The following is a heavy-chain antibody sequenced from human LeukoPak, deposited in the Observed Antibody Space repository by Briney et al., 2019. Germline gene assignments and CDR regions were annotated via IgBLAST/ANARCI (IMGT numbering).Heavy chain of an antibody. CDR1: GFTFSNAW. Sequence: GGSLRLSCAASGFTFSNAWMNWVRQAPGKGLEWVGRIKSKTDGGTTDYAAPVKGRFTISRDDSKNTLYLQMNSLNTEDTAVYYCTTNRQVYDFWSGYYIPYYFDYWGQGTLVTVSS. J-gene: IGHJ4*02. CDR2: IKSKTDGGTT. CDR3: TTNRQVYDFWSGYYIPYYFDY. D-gene: IGHD3-3*01. V-gene: IGHV3-15*07.